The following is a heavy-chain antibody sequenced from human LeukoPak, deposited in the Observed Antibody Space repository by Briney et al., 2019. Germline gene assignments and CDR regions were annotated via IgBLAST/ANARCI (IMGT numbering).Heavy chain of an antibody. D-gene: IGHD1-26*01. CDR3: AKSYALTHSGSYDY. CDR1: GFTFSSYS. CDR2: ISSSSSYI. J-gene: IGHJ4*02. Sequence: PGGSLRLSCAASGFTFSSYSMNWVRQAPGKGLEWVSSISSSSSYIYYADSVKGRFTISRDNSKNTLYLQMNSLRAEDTAVYYCAKSYALTHSGSYDYWGQGTLVTVSS. V-gene: IGHV3-21*04.